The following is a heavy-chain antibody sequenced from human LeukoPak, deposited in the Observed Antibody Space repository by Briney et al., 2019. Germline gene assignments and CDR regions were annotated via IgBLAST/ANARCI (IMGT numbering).Heavy chain of an antibody. CDR3: ARDKSYYDFWSGYYGP. D-gene: IGHD3-3*01. CDR2: IWYDGSNK. J-gene: IGHJ5*02. V-gene: IGHV3-33*01. CDR1: GFTFSSYG. Sequence: GGSLRLSCAASGFTFSSYGMHWVRQAPGKGLEWVAVIWYDGSNKYYADSVKGRFTISRDNSKNTLYLQMNSLRAEDTAVYYCARDKSYYDFWSGYYGPWGQGTLVTVSS.